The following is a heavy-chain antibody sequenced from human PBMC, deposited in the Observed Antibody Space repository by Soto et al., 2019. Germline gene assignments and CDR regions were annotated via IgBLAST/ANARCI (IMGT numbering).Heavy chain of an antibody. D-gene: IGHD2-21*01. CDR2: IHESGSA. CDR1: GNSITSRNW. J-gene: IGHJ4*02. CDR3: ARYSALSGTYYFDY. Sequence: SETLSLTCVVSGNSITSRNWWSWVRQPPGKGLEFIGEIHESGSANYNPSLKSRVTMSLDKSKNQFSLIMTSATAADTALYYCARYSALSGTYYFDYWGQGTLVTVSS. V-gene: IGHV4-4*02.